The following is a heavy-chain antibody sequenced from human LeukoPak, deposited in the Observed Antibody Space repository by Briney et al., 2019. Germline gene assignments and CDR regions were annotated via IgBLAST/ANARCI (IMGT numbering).Heavy chain of an antibody. V-gene: IGHV4-59*01. D-gene: IGHD6-6*01. CDR1: GFTFSSYA. CDR3: ARAPYSSSADFDY. Sequence: GSLRLSCAASGFTFSSYAMSWIRQPPGKGLEWIGYIYYTGSTNYNPSLKSRVTISVDTSKNQFSLKLSSVTAADTAVYYCARAPYSSSADFDYWGQGTLVTVSS. CDR2: IYYTGST. J-gene: IGHJ4*02.